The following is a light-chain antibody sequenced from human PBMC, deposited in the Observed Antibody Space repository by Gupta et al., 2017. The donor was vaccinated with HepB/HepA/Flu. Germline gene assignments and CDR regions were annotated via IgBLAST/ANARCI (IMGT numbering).Light chain of an antibody. CDR2: HDD. CDR3: QAWYRSTAV. Sequence: SYELTQPPSVSVSPGQTASLTCSGNELGDKYDSWYQQKPGQSPVLVIYHDDKRPSGILDGCSCSNSGDIATLTISGTQAMDEADYYCQAWYRSTAVFGTGTKVTVL. CDR1: ELGDKY. J-gene: IGLJ1*01. V-gene: IGLV3-1*01.